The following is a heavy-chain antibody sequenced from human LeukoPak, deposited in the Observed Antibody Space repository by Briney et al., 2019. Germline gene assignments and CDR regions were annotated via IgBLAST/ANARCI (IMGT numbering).Heavy chain of an antibody. CDR1: GFTFSSYS. D-gene: IGHD2-2*01. CDR2: ISSSSSYI. V-gene: IGHV3-21*01. CDR3: ARVLGRYCSSTSCYVDY. Sequence: PGGSLRLSCAASGFTFSSYSMNWVRQAPGQGLEWVSSISSSSSYIYYAESVKGRFTMPRDNAKNSLYLQMSSLRAEDTAVYYCARVLGRYCSSTSCYVDYWGQGTLVTVSS. J-gene: IGHJ4*02.